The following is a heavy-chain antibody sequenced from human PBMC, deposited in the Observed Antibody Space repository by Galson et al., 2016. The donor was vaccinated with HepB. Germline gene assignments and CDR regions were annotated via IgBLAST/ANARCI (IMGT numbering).Heavy chain of an antibody. D-gene: IGHD1-26*01. CDR1: GGTFSTSS. CDR2: LTPIFGTA. J-gene: IGHJ6*02. Sequence: SVKVSCKAPGGTFSTSSISWVRQAPGQGLEWMGGLTPIFGTANYALKFQGRVTITADESTSTGYMELTSLRSEDTARYYCAGGASGRYYLGSDYYYYVLEVWGQGTAVTVSS. CDR3: AGGASGRYYLGSDYYYYVLEV. V-gene: IGHV1-69*13.